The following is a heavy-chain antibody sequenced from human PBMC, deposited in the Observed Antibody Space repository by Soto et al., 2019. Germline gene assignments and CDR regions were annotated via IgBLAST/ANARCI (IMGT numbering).Heavy chain of an antibody. V-gene: IGHV1-69*06. D-gene: IGHD2-15*01. CDR3: GGGYCSGGSCYSNYYSYGMDV. J-gene: IGHJ6*02. CDR1: GGTFSSYA. Sequence: QLQLVQSGAEVKKPGSSVKVSCKASGGTFSSYAISWVRQAPGQGLEWMGGIIPIFGTANYGQKFQGRVTIAANKSTSTANMELSRLGSEDPAVYYCGGGYCSGGSCYSNYYSYGMDVWGQGTTVTGSS. CDR2: IIPIFGTA.